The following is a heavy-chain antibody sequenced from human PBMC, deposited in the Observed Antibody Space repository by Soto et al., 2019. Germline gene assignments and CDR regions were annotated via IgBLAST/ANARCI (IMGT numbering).Heavy chain of an antibody. Sequence: GGSLRLSCAASGFTFSTYAMTWVRQPPGKGLEWVSAISAGGSTTVFADSVKGRFTISRDNSKNALYLQMNSLTAEDTALYYCAKGTANEYRVYDYWGQGTLVTVSS. CDR1: GFTFSTYA. D-gene: IGHD1-1*01. V-gene: IGHV3-23*01. CDR3: AKGTANEYRVYDY. CDR2: ISAGGSTT. J-gene: IGHJ4*02.